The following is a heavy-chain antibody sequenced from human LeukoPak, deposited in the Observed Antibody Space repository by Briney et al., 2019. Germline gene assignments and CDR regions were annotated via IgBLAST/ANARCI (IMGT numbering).Heavy chain of an antibody. CDR2: IKEDGSER. J-gene: IGHJ4*02. V-gene: IGHV3-7*03. CDR3: ARDQYDTWSRRGNFDS. CDR1: GFTFGSYA. Sequence: GRSLRLSCAASGFTFGSYAMHWVRQTPGKGLEWVASIKEDGSERQYVDSVKGRFTISRDNTKNSLYLQMNSLRVEDTAVFYCARDQYDTWSRRGNFDSWGQGTLVIVSS. D-gene: IGHD3-3*01.